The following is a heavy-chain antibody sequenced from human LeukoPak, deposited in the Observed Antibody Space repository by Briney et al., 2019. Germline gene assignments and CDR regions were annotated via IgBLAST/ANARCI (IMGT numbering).Heavy chain of an antibody. J-gene: IGHJ4*02. V-gene: IGHV3-9*01. D-gene: IGHD1-26*01. Sequence: GGSLRLSCAASGFTFDDYAMHWVRQAPGKGLEWVSGISWNSGSIGYADSVKGRFTISRDNAKNSLYLQMNSLRAEDTAVYYCARDGASLGAQFDYWGQGTLVTVSS. CDR2: ISWNSGSI. CDR1: GFTFDDYA. CDR3: ARDGASLGAQFDY.